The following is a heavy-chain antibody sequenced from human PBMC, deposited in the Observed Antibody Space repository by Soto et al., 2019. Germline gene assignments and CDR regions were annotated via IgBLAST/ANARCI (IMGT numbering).Heavy chain of an antibody. Sequence: EVQLLESGGGFIQPGGSLRLSCSASGFSISDYAMSCVRQAPGKGLEWVSSISDSGTRTFYADSVKGRFAISRDTSKNTVYMQMNNVRVGDTALYYCAKDGIRKDDYWGQGTVVTVSS. CDR1: GFSISDYA. V-gene: IGHV3-23*01. J-gene: IGHJ4*02. CDR3: AKDGIRKDDY. CDR2: ISDSGTRT.